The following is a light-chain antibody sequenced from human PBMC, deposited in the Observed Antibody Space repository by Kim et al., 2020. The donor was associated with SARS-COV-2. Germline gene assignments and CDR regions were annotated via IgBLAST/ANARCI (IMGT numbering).Light chain of an antibody. CDR1: HGISRY. V-gene: IGKV1-33*01. J-gene: IGKJ4*01. CDR3: KQYDNVVGLS. Sequence: DIQMTQSPSSLSAFVGDRVSITCQASHGISRYLNWYQQKVGKAPELLIYDASNLQPGVPSRFSGSGSGTEFNFTISSLQPEDIATYYWKQYDNVVGLSFGGGTKV. CDR2: DAS.